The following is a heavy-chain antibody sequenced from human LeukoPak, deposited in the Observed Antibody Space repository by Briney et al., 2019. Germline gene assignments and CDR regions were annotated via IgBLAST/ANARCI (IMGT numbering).Heavy chain of an antibody. D-gene: IGHD1-26*01. CDR3: ARAVSIVGATTPLYYFDY. CDR1: GGSISSYY. J-gene: IGHJ4*02. V-gene: IGHV4-59*01. CDR2: IYYSGST. Sequence: SETLSLTCTVSGGSISSYYWSWIRQPPGKGLEWIGYIYYSGSTNYNPSLKSRVTISVDTSKNQFSLKLSSVTAADTAVYYCARAVSIVGATTPLYYFDYWGQGTLVTVSS.